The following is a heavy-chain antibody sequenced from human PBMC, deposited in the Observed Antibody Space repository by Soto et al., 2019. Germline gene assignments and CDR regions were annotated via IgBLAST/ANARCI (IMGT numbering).Heavy chain of an antibody. J-gene: IGHJ4*02. CDR2: IYPGDSDT. D-gene: IGHD6-13*01. Sequence: PGECLKISCKGSGYSFTNYWIGWVRQMPGKGLEWMGIIYPGDSDTRYSLSFQGQVTISADKSTSTAYLQWSSLEASDTAMYYCARRYSSYYYFDYWGQGTLVTV. CDR3: ARRYSSYYYFDY. V-gene: IGHV5-51*01. CDR1: GYSFTNYW.